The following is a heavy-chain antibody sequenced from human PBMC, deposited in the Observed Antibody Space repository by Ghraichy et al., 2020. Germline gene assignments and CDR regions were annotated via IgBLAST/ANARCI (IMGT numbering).Heavy chain of an antibody. J-gene: IGHJ4*02. Sequence: ASVKVSCKASGYTFTSYAMHWVRQAPGQRLEWMGWINAGNGNTKYSQKFQGRVTITRDTSASTAYMELSSLRSEDTAVYYCARSIVGATTLAYWGQGTLVTVSS. D-gene: IGHD1-26*01. CDR3: ARSIVGATTLAY. CDR1: GYTFTSYA. CDR2: INAGNGNT. V-gene: IGHV1-3*01.